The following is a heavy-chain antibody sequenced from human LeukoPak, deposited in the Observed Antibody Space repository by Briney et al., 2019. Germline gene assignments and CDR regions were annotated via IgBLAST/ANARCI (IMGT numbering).Heavy chain of an antibody. D-gene: IGHD3-10*01. CDR3: GYNNNFYH. V-gene: IGHV3-7*01. Sequence: ASGLSISGQWMNWVRQAPGQGLEWVANIKHDGSEEYYVDSVKGRFTVSRDDGRNSVSLQMNSVRAEDTAVYYCGYNNNFYHWGQGTLVVVSS. J-gene: IGHJ4*02. CDR2: IKHDGSEE. CDR1: GLSISGQW.